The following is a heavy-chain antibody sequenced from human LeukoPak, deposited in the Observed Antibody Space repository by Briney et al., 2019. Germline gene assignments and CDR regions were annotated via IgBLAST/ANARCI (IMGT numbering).Heavy chain of an antibody. V-gene: IGHV3-48*04. D-gene: IGHD3-9*01. CDR2: ISGSSSTI. CDR3: ARAELRYFYWFDP. CDR1: GFTFSSYS. J-gene: IGHJ5*02. Sequence: GGSLRLSCAASGFTFSSYSMNWVRQAPGKGLEWVSYISGSSSTIYYADSVKGRFTISRDNAKNSLYLQMNSLRAEDTAVYYCARAELRYFYWFDPWGQGTLVTVSS.